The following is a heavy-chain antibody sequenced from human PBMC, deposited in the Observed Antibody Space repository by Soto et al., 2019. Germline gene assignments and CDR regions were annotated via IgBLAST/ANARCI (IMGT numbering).Heavy chain of an antibody. CDR3: AKGGGLYDSSGYYGTFGY. V-gene: IGHV3-30*18. J-gene: IGHJ4*02. Sequence: PGGSLRLSCAASGFSFSSYGMHWVRQAPGQGLEWVAVISYDGSNKYYADSVRGRFTISRDNSKNTLYLQMNSLRADDTAVYYCAKGGGLYDSSGYYGTFGYWGQGTLVTVSS. CDR1: GFSFSSYG. D-gene: IGHD3-22*01. CDR2: ISYDGSNK.